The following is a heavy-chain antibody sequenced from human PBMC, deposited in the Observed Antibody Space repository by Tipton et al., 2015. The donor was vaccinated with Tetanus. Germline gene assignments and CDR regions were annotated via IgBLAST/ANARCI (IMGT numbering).Heavy chain of an antibody. CDR2: IYPADSDI. Sequence: QLVQSGAEVKKPGESLRISCKASGYEFISYWIAWVRQMPGKGLEWMGVIYPADSDIRNSPSFQGQVTMSVDKSTSTASLQWRSLKASDSAMYYCARHSGGSEIGYYDDMDVWGQGTTVTVSS. J-gene: IGHJ6*02. CDR3: ARHSGGSEIGYYDDMDV. D-gene: IGHD3-10*01. V-gene: IGHV5-51*01. CDR1: GYEFISYW.